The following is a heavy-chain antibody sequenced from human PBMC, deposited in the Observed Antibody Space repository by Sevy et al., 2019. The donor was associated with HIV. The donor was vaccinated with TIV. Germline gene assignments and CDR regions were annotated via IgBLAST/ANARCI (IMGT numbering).Heavy chain of an antibody. CDR3: ARVSSALDYDISGPEDY. J-gene: IGHJ4*02. Sequence: ASVKVSCKASGDTFSNYALSWVRQAPGQGLEWVGGILPILRSAKSAQKFQDRVTITADYSTSTAYMELSSLRFEDTAMYYCARVSSALDYDISGPEDYWGQGTLVTVSS. D-gene: IGHD3-22*01. CDR1: GDTFSNYA. CDR2: ILPILRSA. V-gene: IGHV1-69*10.